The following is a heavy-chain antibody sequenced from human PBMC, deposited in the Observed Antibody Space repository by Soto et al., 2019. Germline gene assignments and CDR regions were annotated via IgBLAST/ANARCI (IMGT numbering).Heavy chain of an antibody. CDR2: FNPNSGGT. CDR3: ARGRTIVSPGN. D-gene: IGHD2-21*01. Sequence: QVQLVQSGAEVKKPGASVKVSCKASGYTFTGYYMHWVRQAPGQGLEWMGWFNPNSGGTNYAQKFQGRVTMTGDTSISTAYMELNRLTSDDTAVYFCARGRTIVSPGNWGQGTLVSVSS. CDR1: GYTFTGYY. J-gene: IGHJ4*02. V-gene: IGHV1-2*02.